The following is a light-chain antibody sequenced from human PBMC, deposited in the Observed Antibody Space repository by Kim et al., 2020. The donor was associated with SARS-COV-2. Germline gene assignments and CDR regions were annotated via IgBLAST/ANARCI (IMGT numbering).Light chain of an antibody. CDR2: GKN. J-gene: IGLJ2*01. CDR1: SLRRYY. CDR3: NSRESSANHWI. V-gene: IGLV3-19*01. Sequence: SSELTQDPAVSVALGQTVRITCQGDSLRRYYASWYQKKPGQAPVLVFYGKNNRPSGIPDRFSGSYSGNTASLTVTAAQAEDEADYYCNSRESSANHWIFGGGTK.